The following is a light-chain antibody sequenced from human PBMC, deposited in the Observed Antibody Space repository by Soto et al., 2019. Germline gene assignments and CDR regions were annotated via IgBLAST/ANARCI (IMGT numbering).Light chain of an antibody. CDR1: QSVSSY. Sequence: EIVLTQSPATLSLSPGERATLSCRASQSVSSYLAWYQQKPGQPPKLLIYWASTRESGVPDRFSGSGSGTDFILTISSLQAEDVALYFCQQYYRIPITFGQGTRLEI. J-gene: IGKJ5*01. CDR2: WAS. V-gene: IGKV4-1*01. CDR3: QQYYRIPIT.